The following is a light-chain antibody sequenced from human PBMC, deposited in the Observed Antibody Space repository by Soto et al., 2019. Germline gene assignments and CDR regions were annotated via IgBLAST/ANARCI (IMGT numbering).Light chain of an antibody. CDR2: DDN. Sequence: SYELTQPPSVSVAPGQTARISCGGNNIGSKSVHWFQQKPGQAPVLVVYDDNDRPSGIPERFSGSNSGNTATLTISRVEARDEADYYCQVWDSISDHFVFGTGTKLTVL. J-gene: IGLJ1*01. CDR1: NIGSKS. V-gene: IGLV3-21*02. CDR3: QVWDSISDHFV.